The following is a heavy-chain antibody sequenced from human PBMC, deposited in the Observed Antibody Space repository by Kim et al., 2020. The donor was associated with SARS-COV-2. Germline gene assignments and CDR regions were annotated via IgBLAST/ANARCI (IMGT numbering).Heavy chain of an antibody. CDR3: ARESNYYGMDV. CDR2: FYTSGGT. D-gene: IGHD6-6*01. CDR1: GDSISTYY. Sequence: SETLSLTCIVSGDSISTYYWSWIRQPAGKGLEWIGRFYTSGGTNYNPSLKSRVTMSVDTSKNHFSLKLSSVTAADTALYYCARESNYYGMDVWGQGTTV. V-gene: IGHV4-4*07. J-gene: IGHJ6*02.